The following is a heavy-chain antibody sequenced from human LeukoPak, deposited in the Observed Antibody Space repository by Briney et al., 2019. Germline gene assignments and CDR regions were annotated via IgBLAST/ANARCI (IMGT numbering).Heavy chain of an antibody. D-gene: IGHD1/OR15-1a*01. CDR2: ISGSGGST. Sequence: GGSLRLSCAASGFTFSSYGMHWVRQAPGKGLEWVSAISGSGGSTYYADSVKGRFTISRDNSKNTLYLQMNSLRAEDTAVYYCAKDFGITGTFDPWGQGTLVTVSS. V-gene: IGHV3-23*01. CDR1: GFTFSSYG. J-gene: IGHJ5*02. CDR3: AKDFGITGTFDP.